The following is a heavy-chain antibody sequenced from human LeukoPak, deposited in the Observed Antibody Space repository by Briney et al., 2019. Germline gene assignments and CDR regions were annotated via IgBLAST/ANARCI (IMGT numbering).Heavy chain of an antibody. CDR2: MYYSGST. V-gene: IGHV4-39*01. Sequence: SETLSLTCTVSGGSISNSSYSWGWIRQPPGKGLEWIGNMYYSGSTYYNPSLKSRVTMSVDTSKNQFSLKLSSVTAADTAVYYCARGLTVYSSWMGWFDPWGQGTLVTVSS. CDR3: ARGLTVYSSWMGWFDP. CDR1: GGSISNSSYS. D-gene: IGHD6-6*01. J-gene: IGHJ5*02.